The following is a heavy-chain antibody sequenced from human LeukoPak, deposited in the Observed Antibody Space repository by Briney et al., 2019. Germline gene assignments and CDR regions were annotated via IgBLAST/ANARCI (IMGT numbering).Heavy chain of an antibody. CDR1: GDSISSHY. V-gene: IGHV4-59*11. Sequence: SETLSLTCTVSGDSISSHYWGWIRQPPGKGLEWIAYFHYTGTTTYNPSLKSRVTIAVDTSKNQFSLKLSSVTAADTAVYYCARVGFGTVDDWGQGTPATVSS. D-gene: IGHD1-1*01. J-gene: IGHJ4*02. CDR3: ARVGFGTVDD. CDR2: FHYTGTT.